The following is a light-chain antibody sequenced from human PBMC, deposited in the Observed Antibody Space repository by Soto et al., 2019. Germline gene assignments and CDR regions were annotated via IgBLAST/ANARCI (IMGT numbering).Light chain of an antibody. CDR1: SSNIGSNP. V-gene: IGLV1-44*01. Sequence: QAVLTQPPSASGTPGQRVTISCSVSSSNIGSNPVHWYQQVPGTAPKLLIHNNNQRPSGVPARFSGSKSGTSASLAISGLQSEDEADYYCAAWDDSLNGVLFGGGTKLTVL. J-gene: IGLJ2*01. CDR3: AAWDDSLNGVL. CDR2: NNN.